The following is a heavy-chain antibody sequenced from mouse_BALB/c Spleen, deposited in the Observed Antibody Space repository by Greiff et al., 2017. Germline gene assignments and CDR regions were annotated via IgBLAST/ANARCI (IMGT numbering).Heavy chain of an antibody. CDR2: ISSGGSYT. J-gene: IGHJ3*01. CDR1: GFTFSSYT. V-gene: IGHV5-6-4*01. CDR3: TRDGDYYGSSQFAY. Sequence: EVKLMESGGGLVKPGGSLKLSCAASGFTFSSYTMSWVRQTPEKRLEWVATISSGGSYTYYPDSVKGRFTISRDNAKNTLYLQMSSLKSEDTAMYYCTRDGDYYGSSQFAYWGQGTLVTVSA. D-gene: IGHD1-1*01.